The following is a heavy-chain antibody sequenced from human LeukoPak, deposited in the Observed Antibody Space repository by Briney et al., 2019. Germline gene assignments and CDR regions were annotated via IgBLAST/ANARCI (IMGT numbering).Heavy chain of an antibody. D-gene: IGHD6-13*01. CDR2: IYQDGRDK. Sequence: GGYLRLYCAASGFTFSSHLMTWVPQAQGMGLEWVTNIYQDGRDKYYLISVRGRFTISRDNAKNSLYLQMDSLRVEATDVYYCASERPSSGWYDYWGQGTLVTVSS. CDR3: ASERPSSGWYDY. CDR1: GFTFSSHL. V-gene: IGHV3-7*01. J-gene: IGHJ4*02.